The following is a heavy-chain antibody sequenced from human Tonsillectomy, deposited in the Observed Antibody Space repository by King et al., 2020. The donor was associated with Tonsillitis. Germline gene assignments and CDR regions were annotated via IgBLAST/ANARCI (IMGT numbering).Heavy chain of an antibody. D-gene: IGHD1-14*01. J-gene: IGHJ4*02. Sequence: LQLQESGPGLVKPSETLSLTCTVSGGSISSSSYYWGWIRQPPGKGLEWIGSIYYSGSTYYNPSLKSRVTISVDTSKNQFSLKLSSVTAADTAVYYCAGRGAEHHRLDYWGQGTLVTVSS. V-gene: IGHV4-39*07. CDR2: IYYSGST. CDR3: AGRGAEHHRLDY. CDR1: GGSISSSSYY.